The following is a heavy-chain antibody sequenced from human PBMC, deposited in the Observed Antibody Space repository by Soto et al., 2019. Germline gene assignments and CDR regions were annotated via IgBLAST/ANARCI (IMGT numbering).Heavy chain of an antibody. CDR2: ISAYNGNT. D-gene: IGHD5-12*01. CDR3: ARGRMATIRFPPPEFDY. CDR1: GYTFTSYG. Sequence: QVQLVQSGAEVKKPGASVKVSCKASGYTFTSYGISWVRQAPGQGLEWMGWISAYNGNTNYAQKLQGRVTMTTDTSTSTSYMELRSLRSDDTAVYYCARGRMATIRFPPPEFDYWGQGTLVTVSS. V-gene: IGHV1-18*01. J-gene: IGHJ4*02.